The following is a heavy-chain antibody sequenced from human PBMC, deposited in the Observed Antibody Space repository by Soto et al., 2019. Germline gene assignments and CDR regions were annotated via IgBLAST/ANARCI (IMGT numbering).Heavy chain of an antibody. Sequence: QVQLVQSGAEVKKPGASVKVSCKASGYTFTSYGISWVRQAPGQGLEWMGWISAYNGNTNYAQKLQGRVTMTTDTSTITAYMELRSLRSDDTAVYYCARDRIAAAPYYYYYYGMDVWGQGTTVTVSS. CDR3: ARDRIAAAPYYYYYYGMDV. V-gene: IGHV1-18*01. CDR1: GYTFTSYG. CDR2: ISAYNGNT. J-gene: IGHJ6*02. D-gene: IGHD6-13*01.